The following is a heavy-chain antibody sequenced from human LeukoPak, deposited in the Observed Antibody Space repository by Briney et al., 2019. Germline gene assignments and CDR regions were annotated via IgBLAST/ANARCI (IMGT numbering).Heavy chain of an antibody. D-gene: IGHD2-2*01. V-gene: IGHV1-69*06. CDR1: GGTFSSYA. CDR3: ARVRPRAVLVPAAISGWFYP. CDR2: SIPIFGTA. J-gene: IGHJ5*02. Sequence: SVKVCCKASGGTFSSYAISWVRQAPGQGLEWMGGSIPIFGTANYAQKLQGRVTITADKSTSTAYMELSSLRSEDTAVYYCARVRPRAVLVPAAISGWFYPWGQGTLVTVSS.